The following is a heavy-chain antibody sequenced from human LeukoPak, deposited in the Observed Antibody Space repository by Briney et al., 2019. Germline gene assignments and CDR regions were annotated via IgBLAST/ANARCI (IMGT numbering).Heavy chain of an antibody. D-gene: IGHD3-10*01. Sequence: GGSLRLSCGASGFTFSDYYMSWIRQAPGKGLQWVSGISGSGGSTYYADSVKGRFTISRDNSKNTLYLQMNSLRAEDTAVYYCAKHGFGVFEGYWGQGTLVTVSS. V-gene: IGHV3-23*01. CDR1: GFTFSDYY. CDR2: ISGSGGST. CDR3: AKHGFGVFEGY. J-gene: IGHJ4*02.